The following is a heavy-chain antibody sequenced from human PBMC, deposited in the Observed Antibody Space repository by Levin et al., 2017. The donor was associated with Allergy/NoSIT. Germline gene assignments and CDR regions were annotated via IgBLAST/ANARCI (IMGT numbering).Heavy chain of an antibody. CDR2: IIPIFGTA. D-gene: IGHD6-19*01. V-gene: IGHV1-69*06. J-gene: IGHJ3*02. CDR3: ARGGRAVAGTMGAFDI. Sequence: ASVKVSCKASGGTFSSYAISWVRQAPGQGLEWMGGIIPIFGTANYAQKFQGRVTITADKSTSTAYMELSSLRSEDTAVYYCARGGRAVAGTMGAFDIWGQGTMVTVSS. CDR1: GGTFSSYA.